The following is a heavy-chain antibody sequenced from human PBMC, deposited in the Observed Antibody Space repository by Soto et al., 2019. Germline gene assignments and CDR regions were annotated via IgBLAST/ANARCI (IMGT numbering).Heavy chain of an antibody. Sequence: QVQLVQSGAEEKKPGASVKVSCKASGYTFTSYAIHWVRQAPGQRLEWMGWINAGNGNTKYSQKFQGRVTITRDTSASTAYMELSSLRSEDTAVYYCARSIVVVTALDYWGQGTLVTLSS. CDR2: INAGNGNT. V-gene: IGHV1-3*05. D-gene: IGHD2-21*02. CDR3: ARSIVVVTALDY. J-gene: IGHJ4*02. CDR1: GYTFTSYA.